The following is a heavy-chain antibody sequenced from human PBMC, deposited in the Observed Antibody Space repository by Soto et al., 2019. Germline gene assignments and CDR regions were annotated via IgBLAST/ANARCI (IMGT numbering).Heavy chain of an antibody. V-gene: IGHV3-23*01. CDR1: GFSFGDYD. D-gene: IGHD2-2*01. J-gene: IGHJ4*02. Sequence: PGGSLRLSCAASGFSFGDYDMSWVRQAPGKGLEWVSGISGSGSSTYYADSVKGRFTISRDNSKNTLYLQMNILRAEDTAVYFCPRSLSTSPDYWGQGTLVTVSS. CDR2: ISGSGSST. CDR3: PRSLSTSPDY.